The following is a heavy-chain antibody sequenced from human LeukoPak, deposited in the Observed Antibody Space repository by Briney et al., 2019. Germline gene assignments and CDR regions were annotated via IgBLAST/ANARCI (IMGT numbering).Heavy chain of an antibody. V-gene: IGHV1-18*01. CDR2: ISAYNGNT. J-gene: IGHJ5*02. D-gene: IGHD3-3*01. Sequence: ASVKVSCKASGYTFTSYGISWVRQAPGQGLEWMGWISAYNGNTNYAQKLQGRVTMTTDTSTSTAYMELRSLRSDDTAVYYCARVGITIFGVVISPFDPWGQGALVTVSS. CDR3: ARVGITIFGVVISPFDP. CDR1: GYTFTSYG.